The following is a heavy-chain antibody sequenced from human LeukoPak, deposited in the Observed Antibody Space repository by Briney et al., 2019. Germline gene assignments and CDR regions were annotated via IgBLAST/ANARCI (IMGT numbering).Heavy chain of an antibody. Sequence: SETLSFTCTGSGGSISSYYWSWIRHPAGKGLEWIGRIYTSGSTNYNPSLKSRVTMSVDTSKNQFSLQLSSVTAADTAVYYCARDPQWGNDILGWFDPWGQGTLVTVSS. CDR1: GGSISSYY. D-gene: IGHD2-8*01. J-gene: IGHJ5*02. V-gene: IGHV4-4*07. CDR3: ARDPQWGNDILGWFDP. CDR2: IYTSGST.